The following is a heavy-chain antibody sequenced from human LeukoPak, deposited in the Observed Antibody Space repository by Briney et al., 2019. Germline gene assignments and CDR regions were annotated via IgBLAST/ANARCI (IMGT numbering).Heavy chain of an antibody. CDR1: GFTFSDYS. CDR3: ARSVGLYDILTGYYTGSGAFDT. J-gene: IGHJ3*02. V-gene: IGHV3-21*01. Sequence: PGGSLRLSCVASGFTFSDYSMNWVRQAPGKGLEWVSSISSSSNYIYYADSVKGRFTISRDNAKSSLFLQMNSLRAEDTAVYYCARSVGLYDILTGYYTGSGAFDTWGQGTMVTVSS. D-gene: IGHD3-9*01. CDR2: ISSSSNYI.